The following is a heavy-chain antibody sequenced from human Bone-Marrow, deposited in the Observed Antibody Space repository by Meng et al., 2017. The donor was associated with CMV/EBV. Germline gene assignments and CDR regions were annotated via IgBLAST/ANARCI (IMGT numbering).Heavy chain of an antibody. CDR2: ISSSSSYI. Sequence: GESLKISCAASGFTFSSYRMHWVRQAPGKGLEWVSSISSSSSYIYYADSVKGRFTISRDNAKNSLYLRRDSLRDVDTAVYYCARDPPDSSGYFDYCGQGTLVTVSS. D-gene: IGHD3-22*01. CDR1: GFTFSSYR. CDR3: ARDPPDSSGYFDY. J-gene: IGHJ4*02. V-gene: IGHV3-21*01.